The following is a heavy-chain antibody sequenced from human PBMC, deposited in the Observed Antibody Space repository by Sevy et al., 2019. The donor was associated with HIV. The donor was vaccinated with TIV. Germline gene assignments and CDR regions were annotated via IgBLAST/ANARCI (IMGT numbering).Heavy chain of an antibody. D-gene: IGHD5-18*01. Sequence: GGSLRLSCAASGFTFSSYAMNWVRQAPGKGLEWVSAISGSGGSTYYADSVKGRFTISRDNAKNSLFLQMNSLSAEDTAVYYCVREGLGGYSYSLDYWGHGTLVTVSS. CDR2: ISGSGGST. V-gene: IGHV3-23*01. J-gene: IGHJ4*01. CDR3: VREGLGGYSYSLDY. CDR1: GFTFSSYA.